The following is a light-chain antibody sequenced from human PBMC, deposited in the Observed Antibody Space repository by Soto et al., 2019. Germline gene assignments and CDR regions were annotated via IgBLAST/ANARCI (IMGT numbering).Light chain of an antibody. CDR2: GAS. Sequence: EVVLTQSPATLSVSPGERATLSCRASQSISINLAWYQQIPGQVPRLLIYGASTRSTGIPAWFSGSGSGTDFTLTITSLQSEDFALYYCHQYHKWPNTFGQGARLELK. CDR3: HQYHKWPNT. V-gene: IGKV3-15*01. J-gene: IGKJ5*01. CDR1: QSISIN.